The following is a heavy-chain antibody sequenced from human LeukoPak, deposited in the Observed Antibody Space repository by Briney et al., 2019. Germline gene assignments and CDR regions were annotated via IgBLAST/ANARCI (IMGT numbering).Heavy chain of an antibody. J-gene: IGHJ5*02. V-gene: IGHV4-30-4*01. CDR1: GGSISSGDYY. CDR3: ARGYYGSGSYEP. CDR2: IYYSGST. D-gene: IGHD3-10*01. Sequence: SETLSLTCTLSGGSISSGDYYWSWIRQPPGKGLEWIGYIYYSGSTYYNPSLKSRVTISVDTSKNQFSLKLSSVTAADTAVYYCARGYYGSGSYEPWGQGTLVTVSS.